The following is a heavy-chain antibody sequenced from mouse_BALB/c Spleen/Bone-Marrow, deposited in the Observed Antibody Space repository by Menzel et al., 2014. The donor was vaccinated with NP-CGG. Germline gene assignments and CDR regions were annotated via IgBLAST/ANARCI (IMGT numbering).Heavy chain of an antibody. CDR1: GYLFTDHI. CDR3: AREDGNYGDAMDY. D-gene: IGHD2-1*01. Sequence: EVQLQQSGPELVKPGASVKISCKASGYLFTDHIMVWVKQSHGKSLERIGNINPYYGSTSYNLKFKGKATLTVDKSSNTAYMQLNSLTSEDSAVYYCAREDGNYGDAMDYWGQGTSVTVSS. CDR2: INPYYGST. V-gene: IGHV1-39*01. J-gene: IGHJ4*01.